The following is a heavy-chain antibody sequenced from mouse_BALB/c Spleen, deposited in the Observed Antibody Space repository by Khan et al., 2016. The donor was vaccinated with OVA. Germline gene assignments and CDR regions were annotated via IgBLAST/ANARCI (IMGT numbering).Heavy chain of an antibody. CDR1: GFSLSTSGMG. CDR2: TYWDDEK. J-gene: IGHJ3*01. V-gene: IGHV8-12*01. Sequence: VTLKESGPGILQSSQTLSLTCSFSGFSLSTSGMGVSWIRPPSGKGLEWLAHTYWDDEKRYNPSLKSRLTISKDTSRKKVFLRITSIDTADTATYYCARNLYAYDPWIAYWGQGTLVTVSS. CDR3: ARNLYAYDPWIAY. D-gene: IGHD2-2*01.